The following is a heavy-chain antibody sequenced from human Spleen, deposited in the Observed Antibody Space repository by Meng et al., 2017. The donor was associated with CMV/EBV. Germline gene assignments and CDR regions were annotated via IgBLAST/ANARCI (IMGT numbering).Heavy chain of an antibody. D-gene: IGHD2-2*02. J-gene: IGHJ5*02. V-gene: IGHV1-69*05. CDR3: ALPAAILGGP. CDR2: IIPIFGTA. CDR1: GGNFRSYA. Sequence: KVYCKASGGNFRSYAISWVRQAPGQGLEWMGGIIPIFGTANYAQKFQGRVTITTDESTSTAYMELSSLRSEDTAVYYCALPAAILGGPWGQGTLVTVSS.